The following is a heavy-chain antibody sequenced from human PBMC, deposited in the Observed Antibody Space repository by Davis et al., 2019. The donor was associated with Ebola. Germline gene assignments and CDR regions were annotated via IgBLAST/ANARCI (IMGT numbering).Heavy chain of an antibody. J-gene: IGHJ4*02. CDR3: AKPPLYYDFWSGYYGY. D-gene: IGHD3-3*01. CDR2: ISGSGGST. CDR1: GFTFSSYG. Sequence: GGSLRLSCAASGFTFSSYGMHWVRQAPGKGLEWVSAISGSGGSTYYADSVKGRFTISRDNSKNTLYLQMNSLRAEDTAVYYCAKPPLYYDFWSGYYGYWGQGTLVTVSS. V-gene: IGHV3-23*01.